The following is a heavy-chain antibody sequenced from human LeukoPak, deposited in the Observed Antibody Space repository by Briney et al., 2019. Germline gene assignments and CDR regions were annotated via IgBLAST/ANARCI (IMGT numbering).Heavy chain of an antibody. D-gene: IGHD2-2*01. V-gene: IGHV1-69*13. J-gene: IGHJ4*02. CDR3: ARANPHLGYCSSTSCYATFDY. CDR2: IIPIFGTA. CDR1: GGTFSSYA. Sequence: SVKVSCKASGGTFSSYAISWVRQAPGQGLEWMGGIIPIFGTANYAQKFQGRVTITADESTSTAYIELSSLRSEDTAVYYCARANPHLGYCSSTSCYATFDYWGQGTLVTVSS.